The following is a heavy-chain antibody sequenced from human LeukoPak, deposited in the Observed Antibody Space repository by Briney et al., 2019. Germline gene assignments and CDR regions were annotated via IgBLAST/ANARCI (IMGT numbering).Heavy chain of an antibody. CDR2: INHSGST. D-gene: IGHD5-18*01. V-gene: IGHV4-34*01. CDR3: ARGQLNQLWSGAPFDY. CDR1: GGSFSGYY. Sequence: PSETLRLTCAVYGGSFSGYYWSWIRQPPGKGLEWIGEINHSGSTNYNPSLKSRVTISVDTSKNQFSLKLSSVTAADTGVYYCARGQLNQLWSGAPFDYWGQGTLVTVSS. J-gene: IGHJ4*02.